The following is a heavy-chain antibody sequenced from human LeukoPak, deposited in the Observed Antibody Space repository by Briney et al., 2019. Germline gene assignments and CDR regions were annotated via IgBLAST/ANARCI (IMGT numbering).Heavy chain of an antibody. V-gene: IGHV3-53*01. D-gene: IGHD2/OR15-2a*01. J-gene: IGHJ4*02. CDR1: GFTVSSNY. CDR3: ATAFYINDVAGVDY. CDR2: IYSGDGGT. Sequence: GGSLRLSCAASGFTVSSNYMSWVRQAPGKGLKCVSVIYSGDGGTYYADSVKGRFTIYRDNSKNRLYLQMTSLRAEDTAVYYLATAFYINDVAGVDYWGQGTLVTVSS.